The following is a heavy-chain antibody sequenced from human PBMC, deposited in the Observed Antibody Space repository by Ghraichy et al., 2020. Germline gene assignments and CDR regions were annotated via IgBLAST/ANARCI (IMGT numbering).Heavy chain of an antibody. D-gene: IGHD1-26*01. CDR2: FDPEDGET. CDR1: GYTLTELS. J-gene: IGHJ3*02. V-gene: IGHV1-24*01. CDR3: ATEPPFTSGSYRFAARDAFDI. Sequence: ASVKVSCKVSGYTLTELSMHWVRQAPGKGLEWMGGFDPEDGETIYAQKFQGRVTMTEDTSTDTAYMELSSLRSEDTAVYYCATEPPFTSGSYRFAARDAFDIWGQGTMVTVSS.